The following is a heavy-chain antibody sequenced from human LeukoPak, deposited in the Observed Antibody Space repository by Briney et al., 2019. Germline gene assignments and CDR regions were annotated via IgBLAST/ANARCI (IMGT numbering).Heavy chain of an antibody. J-gene: IGHJ4*02. CDR1: GGSISSSSYY. D-gene: IGHD6-13*01. CDR3: ARGSTSRGKSSSRRGAFAY. Sequence: SETLSLTCTVSGGSISSSSYYWGWLRQPPGKGLEWIGSIYYSGSTYYNPSLKSRVTISVGTSKNQFSLQLSSVTAADTAVYYCARGSTSRGKSSSRRGAFAYWGQGTLVTVSS. V-gene: IGHV4-39*07. CDR2: IYYSGST.